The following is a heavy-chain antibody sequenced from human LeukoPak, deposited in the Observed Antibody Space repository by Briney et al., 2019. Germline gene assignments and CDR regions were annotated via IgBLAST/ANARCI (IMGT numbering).Heavy chain of an antibody. D-gene: IGHD2-2*01. Sequence: GRSLRLSCTASGFTFDDYAMHWVRQAPGKGLEWVSGISWNSGSIDYADSAKGRFTISRDNAKNSLYLQMNSLRAEDTALYYCAKDACSSTTCSFDYWGQGTLVTVSS. CDR3: AKDACSSTTCSFDY. V-gene: IGHV3-9*01. CDR2: ISWNSGSI. J-gene: IGHJ4*02. CDR1: GFTFDDYA.